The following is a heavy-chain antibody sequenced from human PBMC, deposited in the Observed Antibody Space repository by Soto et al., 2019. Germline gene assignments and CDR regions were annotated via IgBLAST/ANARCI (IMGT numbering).Heavy chain of an antibody. D-gene: IGHD5-18*01. CDR3: AQLNNGDTAMVTSQFDY. CDR2: IIPIFGTA. CDR1: GGTFSSYA. V-gene: IGHV1-69*01. J-gene: IGHJ4*02. Sequence: QVQLVQSGAEVKKPGSSVKVSCKASGGTFSSYAISWVRQAPGQGLEWMGGIIPIFGTANYAQKFQGRVTITADESTSIAYMELSSLRSEDTAVYYCAQLNNGDTAMVTSQFDYWGQGTLVTVSS.